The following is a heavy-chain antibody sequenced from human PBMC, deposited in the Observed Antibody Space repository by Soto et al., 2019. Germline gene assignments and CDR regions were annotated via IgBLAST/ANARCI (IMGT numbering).Heavy chain of an antibody. CDR3: ATSLLLWFGELFSDGMDV. J-gene: IGHJ6*02. CDR1: GFTFSSYW. D-gene: IGHD3-10*01. CDR2: IKQDGSEK. V-gene: IGHV3-7*05. Sequence: GGSLRLSCAASGFTFSSYWMSWVRQAPGKGLEWVANIKQDGSEKYYVDSVKGRFTISRDNAKNSLYLQMNSLRAEDTAVYYSATSLLLWFGELFSDGMDVWGQGTTVTVSS.